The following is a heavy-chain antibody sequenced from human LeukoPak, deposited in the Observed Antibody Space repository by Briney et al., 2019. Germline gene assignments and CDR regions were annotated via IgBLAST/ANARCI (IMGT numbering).Heavy chain of an antibody. CDR3: AKDRRNAWRGIGADGVLDY. D-gene: IGHD6-13*01. V-gene: IGHV3-30*04. CDR1: GFTFSSYA. J-gene: IGHJ4*02. CDR2: ISYDGSYK. Sequence: GGSLRLSCAASGFTFSSYAMHWVRQAPGKGLEWVAVISYDGSYKYYADSVKGRFTISRDNSKNTLYLQMNSLRAEDTAVYYCAKDRRNAWRGIGADGVLDYWGQGTLVTVSS.